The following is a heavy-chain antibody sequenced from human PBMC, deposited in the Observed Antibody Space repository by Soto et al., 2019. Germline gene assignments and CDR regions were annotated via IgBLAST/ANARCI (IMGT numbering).Heavy chain of an antibody. J-gene: IGHJ3*02. CDR2: INPATGAA. Sequence: QLHLVQSGAVVKKPGASVTVSCSASGYPVTAYYMHWVRQAPGRGLEWMGGINPATGAAKYTQTFQGRATTTRDTSTSTVFMELCCLTSEDTAVFYCARGGGVGVAGSAAFDMWGQGTLVTVSS. V-gene: IGHV1-2*02. CDR1: GYPVTAYY. D-gene: IGHD3-3*01. CDR3: ARGGGVGVAGSAAFDM.